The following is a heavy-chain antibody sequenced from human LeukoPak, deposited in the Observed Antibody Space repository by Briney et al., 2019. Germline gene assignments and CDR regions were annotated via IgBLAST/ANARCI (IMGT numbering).Heavy chain of an antibody. Sequence: PGGSLGSSCAAPGFTFTSYTMAWVRQVPGKGLDWVSSIDSSSTYIYYADSVKGRFTISRDNAKNTLYLQMNSLRAEDTSVYYCARARGQTPAYFAYWGQGTLVTVSS. V-gene: IGHV3-21*06. CDR1: GFTFTSYT. CDR3: ARARGQTPAYFAY. J-gene: IGHJ4*02. CDR2: IDSSSTYI. D-gene: IGHD3-10*01.